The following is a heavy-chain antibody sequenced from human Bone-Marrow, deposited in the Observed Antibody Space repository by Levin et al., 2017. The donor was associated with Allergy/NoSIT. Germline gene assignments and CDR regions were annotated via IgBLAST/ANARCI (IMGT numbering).Heavy chain of an antibody. CDR2: IIPIYGTT. CDR3: ASASTQSKNYYESENAFDI. Sequence: GASVKVSCKASRGTLSSFAFRWVRQAPGQGLEWMGGIIPIYGTTDSAQKFQGRVSLSADESTRTVYMELSSLRSEDTAVYYCASASTQSKNYYESENAFDIWGQGTMVTVSS. V-gene: IGHV1-69*13. CDR1: RGTLSSFA. J-gene: IGHJ3*02. D-gene: IGHD1-26*01.